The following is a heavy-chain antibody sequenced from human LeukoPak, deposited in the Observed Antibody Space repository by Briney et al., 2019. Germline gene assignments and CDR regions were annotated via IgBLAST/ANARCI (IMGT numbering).Heavy chain of an antibody. Sequence: PGGSLRLSCAASGFTFIRYAMSLVRQAPGKGLEWVAVISYDGSNKYYADSVKGRFAISADNAMNSLYLQMNSLRAEDTAVYYCARVELWGSGSYAAYWGQGTLVTVSS. CDR1: GFTFIRYA. D-gene: IGHD3-10*01. J-gene: IGHJ4*02. CDR2: ISYDGSNK. CDR3: ARVELWGSGSYAAY. V-gene: IGHV3-30*03.